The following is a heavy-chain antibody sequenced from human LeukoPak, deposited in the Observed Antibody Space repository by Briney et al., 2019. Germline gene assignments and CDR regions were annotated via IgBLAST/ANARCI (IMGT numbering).Heavy chain of an antibody. D-gene: IGHD3-10*01. CDR1: GASISSYY. J-gene: IGHJ3*02. Sequence: PSETLSLTCTVSGASISSYYWSWIRQPPGKGLEWIAYISSSGSTNYNPSLKNRVTISEDTSKSQFSLRLTSVTAADTAIYYCARLFTSAVLDIWGQGTMVTVSS. CDR3: ARLFTSAVLDI. CDR2: ISSSGST. V-gene: IGHV4-59*01.